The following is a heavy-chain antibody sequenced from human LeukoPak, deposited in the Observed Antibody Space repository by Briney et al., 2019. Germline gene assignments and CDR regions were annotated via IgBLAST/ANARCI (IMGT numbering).Heavy chain of an antibody. D-gene: IGHD3-10*01. CDR3: AREPLQTYYYGSGSYD. V-gene: IGHV1-69*05. Sequence: ASVKVSCKASGGTFSSYAIGWVRQAPGQGLEWMGGIIPIFGTANYAQKFQGRVTITTDESTSTAYMELSSLRSEDTAVYYCAREPLQTYYYGSGSYDWGQGTLVTVSS. CDR1: GGTFSSYA. J-gene: IGHJ4*02. CDR2: IIPIFGTA.